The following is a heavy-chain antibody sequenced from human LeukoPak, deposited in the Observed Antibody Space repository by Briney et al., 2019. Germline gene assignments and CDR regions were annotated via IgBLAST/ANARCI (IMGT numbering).Heavy chain of an antibody. J-gene: IGHJ4*02. D-gene: IGHD1-1*01. CDR2: FSGSGSRT. CDR1: GFIFNSFA. V-gene: IGHV3-23*01. Sequence: GGSLRLSCAACGFIFNSFAMSWVRQAPGKGLEWVSTFSGSGSRTSYADSVKGRFTISRDNAKNSLYLQMNSLRAEDTAVYYCARGTAVDYWGQGTLVTVSS. CDR3: ARGTAVDY.